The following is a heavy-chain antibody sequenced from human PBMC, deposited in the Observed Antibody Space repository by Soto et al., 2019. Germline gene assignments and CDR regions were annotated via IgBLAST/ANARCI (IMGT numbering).Heavy chain of an antibody. CDR2: IKSKTDGGTI. J-gene: IGHJ4*02. CDR1: GFTFSNAW. Sequence: EVQLVESGGGLVKPGGSLRLSCAASGFTFSNAWMNWVRQAPGKGLEWVGRIKSKTDGGTIDYAAPVKGRFTISRHDSKTTLYLQINSLKTEDTAVYYCTTRHFRVGATTWFARRLDYWGQGTLVTVSS. CDR3: TTRHFRVGATTWFARRLDY. D-gene: IGHD1-26*01. V-gene: IGHV3-15*07.